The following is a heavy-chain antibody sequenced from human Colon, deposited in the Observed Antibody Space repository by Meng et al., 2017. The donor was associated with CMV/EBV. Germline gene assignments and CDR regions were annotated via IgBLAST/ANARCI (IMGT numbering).Heavy chain of an antibody. CDR3: ARRGITGGDY. J-gene: IGHJ4*02. D-gene: IGHD3-16*01. CDR2: ISPTGDSV. Sequence: GGSLRLSCATSGFTFSGYEMNWVRQAPGKGLEWVSYISPTGDSVKYADSVKGRFTISRDNAKNSLYLQMNSLRAEDTAVYYCARRGITGGDYWGQGTLVTVSS. V-gene: IGHV3-48*03. CDR1: GFTFSGYE.